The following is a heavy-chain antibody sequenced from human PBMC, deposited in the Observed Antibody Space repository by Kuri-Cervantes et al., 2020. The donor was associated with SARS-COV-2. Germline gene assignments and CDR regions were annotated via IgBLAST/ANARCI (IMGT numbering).Heavy chain of an antibody. Sequence: ASVKVSCNASGYIFNSFGITWVRQAPGQGLEWMGWISTYNGDTEYAQKFQGRVTMTTDTLRTTAFMELRSLRSDDTAVYYCAGVKAVVGATERRHDRLGLDYWGQGTLVTVSS. CDR3: AGVKAVVGATERRHDRLGLDY. J-gene: IGHJ4*02. CDR1: GYIFNSFG. V-gene: IGHV1-18*04. CDR2: ISTYNGDT. D-gene: IGHD1-26*01.